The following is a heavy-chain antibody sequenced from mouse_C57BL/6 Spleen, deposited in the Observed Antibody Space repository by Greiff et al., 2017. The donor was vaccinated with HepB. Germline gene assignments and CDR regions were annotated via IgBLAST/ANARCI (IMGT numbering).Heavy chain of an antibody. J-gene: IGHJ2*01. CDR3: ARKDDDSRTHFDY. V-gene: IGHV1-50*01. Sequence: QVQLQQPGAELVKPGASVKLSCKASGYTFTSYWMQWVKQRPGQGLEWIGEIDPSDSYTNYNQQFKGKATVTVDTSSSTAYMQLSSLTSEDSAVEYCARKDDDSRTHFDYWGQGTTLTVSS. CDR2: IDPSDSYT. CDR1: GYTFTSYW. D-gene: IGHD2-4*01.